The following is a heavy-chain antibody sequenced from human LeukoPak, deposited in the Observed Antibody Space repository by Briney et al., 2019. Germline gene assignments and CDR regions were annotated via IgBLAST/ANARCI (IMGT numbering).Heavy chain of an antibody. Sequence: GGSLRLSCAASGFTFSDYWMNWVRQAPGKGLEWVANMKEDGSEKYCVDCVKGRFTISRDNAKNSLYLQMNSLRVEDTAVYYCARGPNYGSMSDYFDYWGQGTLVTVSS. D-gene: IGHD3-10*01. CDR1: GFTFSDYW. J-gene: IGHJ4*02. V-gene: IGHV3-7*03. CDR3: ARGPNYGSMSDYFDY. CDR2: MKEDGSEK.